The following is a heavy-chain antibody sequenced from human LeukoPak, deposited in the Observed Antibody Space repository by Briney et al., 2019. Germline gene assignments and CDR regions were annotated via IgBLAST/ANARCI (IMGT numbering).Heavy chain of an antibody. CDR3: ARGLSGYGFWYFDL. D-gene: IGHD5-18*01. V-gene: IGHV3-66*01. Sequence: GGSLRLSCAASGFTVSNKYTSWVRQAPGKGLEWVSIIYSGGSTHYADSVKGRFIMSRDDSKNTLYLQMNSLRDEDTAVYYCARGLSGYGFWYFDLWGRGTLVTVSS. CDR2: IYSGGST. CDR1: GFTVSNKY. J-gene: IGHJ2*01.